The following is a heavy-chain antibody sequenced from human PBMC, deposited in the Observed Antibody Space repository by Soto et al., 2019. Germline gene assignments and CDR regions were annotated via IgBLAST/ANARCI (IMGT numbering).Heavy chain of an antibody. CDR3: ARRSGTYYDFWSGLDV. CDR2: IYPGDSDT. D-gene: IGHD3-3*01. V-gene: IGHV5-51*01. J-gene: IGHJ6*02. CDR1: GYSFTSYW. Sequence: PRESLKLSCKGSGYSFTSYWIGWVRQMPGKGLEWMGIIYPGDSDTRYSPSFQGQVTISADKSISTAYLQWSSLKASDTAMYYCARRSGTYYDFWSGLDVWGQGTTVTVSS.